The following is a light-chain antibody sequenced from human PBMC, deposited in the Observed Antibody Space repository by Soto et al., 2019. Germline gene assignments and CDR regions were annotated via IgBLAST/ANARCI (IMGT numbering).Light chain of an antibody. CDR1: SSDVGGYNY. CDR2: EVS. J-gene: IGLJ2*01. Sequence: QSALTQPPSASGSPGQSVTISCTGTSSDVGGYNYVSWYQQPPGKAPKLMIYEVSKRPSGVPDRFSGSKSGNTASLTVSGLQAEDEADYYCTSYAGNKILFGGGTKVTVL. CDR3: TSYAGNKIL. V-gene: IGLV2-8*01.